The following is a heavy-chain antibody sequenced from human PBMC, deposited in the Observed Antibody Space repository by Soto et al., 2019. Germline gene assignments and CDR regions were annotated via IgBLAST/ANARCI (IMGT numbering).Heavy chain of an antibody. CDR3: TREGPAEDAFDI. V-gene: IGHV3-49*03. CDR1: GFTFGDYA. J-gene: IGHJ3*02. CDR2: IRSKAYGGTT. Sequence: GGSLRLSCTASGFTFGDYAMSWFRQAPGKGLEWVGFIRSKAYGGTTEYDASVKGRFTISRDDSKSIAYLQMNSLKTEDTAVYYCTREGPAEDAFDIWGQGTMVTVSS.